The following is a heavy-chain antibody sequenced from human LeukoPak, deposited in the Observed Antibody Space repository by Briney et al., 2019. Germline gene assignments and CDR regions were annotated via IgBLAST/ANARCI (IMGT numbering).Heavy chain of an antibody. CDR3: ATDIWGSYRYVDN. J-gene: IGHJ4*02. Sequence: QTGGSLRLSCAASEFSVGSNYMTWVRQAPGKGLEWVTFIRYDGSNKYYTDSVKGRFTISRDTSKNTLYLQMNSLRAEDTAVYYCATDIWGSYRYVDNWGRGTLVTVSS. CDR2: IRYDGSNK. V-gene: IGHV3-30*02. D-gene: IGHD3-16*02. CDR1: EFSVGSNY.